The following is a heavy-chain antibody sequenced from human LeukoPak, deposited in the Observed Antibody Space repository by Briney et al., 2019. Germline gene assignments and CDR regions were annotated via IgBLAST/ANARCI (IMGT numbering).Heavy chain of an antibody. V-gene: IGHV3-74*01. Sequence: GGSLRLSCAASGFTFRTYWMHWVRNAPGKGLMWVSRINTEGTSTSYADSVNGRFTISRDNAKNTLYLQMNSLRAEDTAMYYCARDFDRYYFDYWGQGTLVTVSS. CDR2: INTEGTST. J-gene: IGHJ4*02. CDR3: ARDFDRYYFDY. D-gene: IGHD3-9*01. CDR1: GFTFRTYW.